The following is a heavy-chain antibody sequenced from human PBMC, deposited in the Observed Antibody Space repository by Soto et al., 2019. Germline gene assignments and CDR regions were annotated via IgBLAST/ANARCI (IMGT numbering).Heavy chain of an antibody. V-gene: IGHV3-53*04. CDR2: IYSGGST. J-gene: IGHJ4*02. CDR1: GFTVSSNY. Sequence: GGSLRLSCAASGFTVSSNYMSWVRQAPGKGLEWVSVIYSGGSTYYADSVKGRFTISRHNSKNTLYLQMNSLGAEDTAVYYCARHTPADCSGGSCYAGQIDYWGQGTLVTVSS. CDR3: ARHTPADCSGGSCYAGQIDY. D-gene: IGHD2-15*01.